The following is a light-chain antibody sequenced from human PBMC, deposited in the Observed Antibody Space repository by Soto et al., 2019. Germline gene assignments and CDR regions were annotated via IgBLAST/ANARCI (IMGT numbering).Light chain of an antibody. V-gene: IGKV1-33*01. CDR2: ESS. CDR1: QDISNY. J-gene: IGKJ4*01. Sequence: DLPMTQSPSSLSASVGDRVTITCQASQDISNYLNWYQQKPGKAPELLIYESSNLEGGVPPNFSGSGSGTDFSLTISSLQPEDVATYYCQQYDSPPLTFGGGTKVELK. CDR3: QQYDSPPLT.